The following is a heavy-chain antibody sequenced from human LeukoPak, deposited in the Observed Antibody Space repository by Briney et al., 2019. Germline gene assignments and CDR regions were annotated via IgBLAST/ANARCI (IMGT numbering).Heavy chain of an antibody. CDR1: VDSFRVYY. CDR2: IYHSGST. D-gene: IGHD2-2*01. Sequence: SEALSLTCALYVDSFRVYYWCWIRHPPGKGREWSGEIYHSGSTNYNPSLKSRVTISVDTSKHQFSLKLSSVTAADTAVYYCARGRLGYCSSTSCYDAFDIWGQGTMVTVSS. V-gene: IGHV4-34*01. J-gene: IGHJ3*02. CDR3: ARGRLGYCSSTSCYDAFDI.